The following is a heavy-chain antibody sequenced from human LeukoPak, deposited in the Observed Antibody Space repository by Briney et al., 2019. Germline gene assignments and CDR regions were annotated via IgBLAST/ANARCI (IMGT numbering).Heavy chain of an antibody. CDR1: GYTFTSYY. J-gene: IGHJ4*02. V-gene: IGHV1-46*01. CDR3: ARDPQQQLDLSYFDY. CDR2: INPSGGST. D-gene: IGHD6-13*01. Sequence: GASVKVSCKASGYTFTSYYMHWVRQAPGQGLEWMGLINPSGGSTSYAQKFQGRVTMTRDTSTSTVYMELSSLRSEDTAVYYCARDPQQQLDLSYFDYWGQGTLVTVSS.